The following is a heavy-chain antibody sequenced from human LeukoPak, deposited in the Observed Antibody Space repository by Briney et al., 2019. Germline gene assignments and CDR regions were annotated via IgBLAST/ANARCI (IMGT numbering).Heavy chain of an antibody. D-gene: IGHD2-15*01. CDR3: TRDRLTPIVVVVAATSAVGQHDAFDI. J-gene: IGHJ3*02. V-gene: IGHV3-49*03. Sequence: GGSLRLSCTASGFTFGDYAMSWFRQAPGKGLEWVGFIRSKAYGGTRVCAASVKGRFTISRDDSKSIAYLQMNSLKTEDTAVYYCTRDRLTPIVVVVAATSAVGQHDAFDIWGQGTMVTVSS. CDR1: GFTFGDYA. CDR2: IRSKAYGGTR.